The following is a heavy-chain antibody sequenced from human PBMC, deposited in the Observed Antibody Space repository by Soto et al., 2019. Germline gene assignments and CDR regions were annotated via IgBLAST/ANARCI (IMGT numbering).Heavy chain of an antibody. CDR1: GFTFSSYA. V-gene: IGHV3-23*01. J-gene: IGHJ4*02. Sequence: LSCAASGFTFSSYAMSWVRQAPGKGLEWVSAISGSGGSTYYADSVKGRFTISGDNSRNTVYLQVNSLRIEDTAVYYCARRLTTTVTAMGYWGQGTPVTVSS. CDR2: ISGSGGST. D-gene: IGHD2-21*02. CDR3: ARRLTTTVTAMGY.